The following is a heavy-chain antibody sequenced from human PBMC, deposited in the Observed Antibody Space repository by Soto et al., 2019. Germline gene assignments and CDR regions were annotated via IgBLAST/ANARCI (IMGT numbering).Heavy chain of an antibody. Sequence: QVQLVESGGGVVQPGRSLRLSCAASGFTFSSYGMHWVRQAPGKGLEWVAVIWYDGSNKYYADSVKGRFTISRDNSKNTLYLQMNSLRAEDTAVYYCARDEDYGYHPTIDYWGQGTLVTVST. CDR3: ARDEDYGYHPTIDY. J-gene: IGHJ4*02. CDR1: GFTFSSYG. V-gene: IGHV3-33*01. D-gene: IGHD4-17*01. CDR2: IWYDGSNK.